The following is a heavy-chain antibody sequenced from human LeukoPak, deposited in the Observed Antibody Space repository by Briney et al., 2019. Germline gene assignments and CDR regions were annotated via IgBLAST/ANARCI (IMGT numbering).Heavy chain of an antibody. CDR3: AREIRSAFGGDAFDI. Sequence: SETLSLTCTVSGGSISSYYWSWIRQPAGKGLEWIGRIYTSGSTNYNPSLKSRVTMSVDTSKNQFSLKLSSVTAADTAVYYCAREIRSAFGGDAFDIWGQGTMVTVSS. D-gene: IGHD3-10*01. J-gene: IGHJ3*02. V-gene: IGHV4-4*07. CDR2: IYTSGST. CDR1: GGSISSYY.